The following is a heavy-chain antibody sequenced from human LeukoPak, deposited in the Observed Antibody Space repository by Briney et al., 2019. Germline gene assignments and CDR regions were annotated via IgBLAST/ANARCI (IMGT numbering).Heavy chain of an antibody. CDR1: GFTFSTYW. Sequence: GGSLILSCAASGFTFSTYWMHWVRQAPGKGLVWVSRVGRDGSTTRYADSVKGRFTISRDNAKNTLYLQMNSLRAEDTAVYYCAKAGDIYYFDYWGQGTPVTASS. CDR2: VGRDGSTT. J-gene: IGHJ4*02. D-gene: IGHD5-12*01. CDR3: AKAGDIYYFDY. V-gene: IGHV3-74*01.